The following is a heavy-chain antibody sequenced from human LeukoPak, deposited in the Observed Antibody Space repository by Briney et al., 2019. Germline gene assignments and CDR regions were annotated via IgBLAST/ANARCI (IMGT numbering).Heavy chain of an antibody. CDR2: ISSSGSTA. D-gene: IGHD5-18*01. J-gene: IGHJ4*02. V-gene: IGHV3-48*01. Sequence: GGSLRLSCAASGFMFSNYNMNWVRQAPGKGLEGVSHISSSGSTALYADSVKGRFTISRDNAKNSLYLQMSSLRVEDTAVYYCARDPLYTYGYFDYWGRGTLVTVSS. CDR1: GFMFSNYN. CDR3: ARDPLYTYGYFDY.